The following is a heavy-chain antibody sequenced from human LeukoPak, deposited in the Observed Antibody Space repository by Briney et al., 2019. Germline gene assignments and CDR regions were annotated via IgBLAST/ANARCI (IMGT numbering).Heavy chain of an antibody. CDR3: AKDRTTVTVFGNDAFDR. V-gene: IGHV3-9*01. J-gene: IGHJ3*01. Sequence: PGRSLRLSCAASGFTFDDYGMHWVRQAPGKGLEWVSGISWNSRNILYADSVRGRFTISRDNAQNSMYLHIHSLRPEDTALYYCAKDRTTVTVFGNDAFDRWGQGTTVTVSS. CDR1: GFTFDDYG. CDR2: ISWNSRNI. D-gene: IGHD4-17*01.